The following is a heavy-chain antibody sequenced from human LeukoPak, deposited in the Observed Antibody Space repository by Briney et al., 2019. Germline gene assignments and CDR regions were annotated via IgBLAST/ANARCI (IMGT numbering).Heavy chain of an antibody. Sequence: GGSLRLSCAASGFTFNTYAMQWVRHAPGKGLEYVSGIDSIGDGTYYANSVKGRFSISRYNSKNTVYLQMDSRKVEDTAVYYCARADCASSSCYTVAYWGQGTLVTVSS. D-gene: IGHD2-2*01. CDR2: IDSIGDGT. CDR1: GFTFNTYA. CDR3: ARADCASSSCYTVAY. J-gene: IGHJ4*02. V-gene: IGHV3-64*01.